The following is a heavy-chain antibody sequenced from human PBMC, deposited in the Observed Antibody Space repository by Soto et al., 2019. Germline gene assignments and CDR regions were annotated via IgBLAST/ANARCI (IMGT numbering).Heavy chain of an antibody. Sequence: GGSLRLSCAASGFTFSDYYMSWIRPAPGKGLEWVSYISSSGSTIYYADSVKGRFTISRDNAKNSLYLQMNSLRAEDTAVYYCARDRGYCSGRSCPSNYMDVWGKGTTVTVSS. V-gene: IGHV3-11*01. J-gene: IGHJ6*03. CDR1: GFTFSDYY. CDR3: ARDRGYCSGRSCPSNYMDV. D-gene: IGHD2-15*01. CDR2: ISSSGSTI.